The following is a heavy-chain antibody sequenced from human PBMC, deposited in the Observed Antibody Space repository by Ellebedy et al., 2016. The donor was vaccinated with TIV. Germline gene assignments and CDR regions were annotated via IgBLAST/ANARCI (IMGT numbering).Heavy chain of an antibody. J-gene: IGHJ5*02. CDR3: ARDWTRGGGYFASWFDP. Sequence: MPSETLSLTCAVYGGSLSRYYWGWVRQSPGRGLEWIGEVYHSGHTNYNPSLRSRVSISVDKSKRQFSLRLRSMTAADTAVYYCARDWTRGGGYFASWFDPWGQGTPVTVSS. V-gene: IGHV4-34*01. D-gene: IGHD2/OR15-2a*01. CDR1: GGSLSRYY. CDR2: VYHSGHT.